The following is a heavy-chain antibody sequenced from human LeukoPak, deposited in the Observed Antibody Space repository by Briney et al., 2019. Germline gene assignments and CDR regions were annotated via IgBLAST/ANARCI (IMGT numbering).Heavy chain of an antibody. CDR3: ARSKGGTFDY. Sequence: ASVKVSCKASGYTFTVYFMHWVRQAPGQGLEWMGWINPNSGGTNYAQKFQGRVTMTRDTSISAAYMELSRLRSDDTAVYYCARSKGGTFDYWGQGTLVTVSS. J-gene: IGHJ4*02. CDR2: INPNSGGT. V-gene: IGHV1-2*02. D-gene: IGHD3-16*01. CDR1: GYTFTVYF.